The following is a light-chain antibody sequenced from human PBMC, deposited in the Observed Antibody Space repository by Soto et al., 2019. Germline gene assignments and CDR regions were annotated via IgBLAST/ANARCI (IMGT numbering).Light chain of an antibody. CDR3: QQYDNLPIT. V-gene: IGKV1-33*01. J-gene: IGKJ5*01. CDR2: DAS. CDR1: QDISNY. Sequence: DIQMTQSPSSLYGSVGDRVTITCQASQDISNYLNWYQQKPGKAPKLPIYDASNLETGVPSRFSGSGSGTYFTFTISSLQPEDIATYYWQQYDNLPITFGQGTRLEIK.